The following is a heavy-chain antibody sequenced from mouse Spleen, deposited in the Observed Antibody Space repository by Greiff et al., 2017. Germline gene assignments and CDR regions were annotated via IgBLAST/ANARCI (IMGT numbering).Heavy chain of an antibody. V-gene: IGHV1-76*01. CDR3: ARSGYDYGPDY. Sequence: QVQLQQSGAELVRPGASVKLSCKASGYTFTDYYINWVKQRPGQGLEWIARIYPGSGNTYYNEKFKGKATLTAEKSSSTAYMQLSSLTSEDSAVYFCARSGYDYGPDYWGQGTTLTVSS. CDR1: GYTFTDYY. D-gene: IGHD2-4*01. J-gene: IGHJ2*01. CDR2: IYPGSGNT.